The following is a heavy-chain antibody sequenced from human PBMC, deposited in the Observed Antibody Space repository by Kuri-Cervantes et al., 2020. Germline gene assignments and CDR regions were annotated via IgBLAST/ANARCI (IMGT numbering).Heavy chain of an antibody. D-gene: IGHD3-10*01. CDR1: GYTFTSYD. CDR3: ARAKKVRGVTADY. Sequence: ASVKVSCKASGYTFTSYDINWVRQATGQGLEWMGWMNPNSGNTGYAQKFQGRVTMTRNTSISTAYMELSSLRSDDTAVYYCARAKKVRGVTADYWGQGTLVTVSS. V-gene: IGHV1-8*01. CDR2: MNPNSGNT. J-gene: IGHJ4*02.